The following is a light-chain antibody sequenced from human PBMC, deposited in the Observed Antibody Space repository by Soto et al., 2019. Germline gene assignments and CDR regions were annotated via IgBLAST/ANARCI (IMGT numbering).Light chain of an antibody. V-gene: IGKV3-20*01. CDR3: QQYGSSSPTT. CDR2: GAS. CDR1: QSISSNY. J-gene: IGKJ5*01. Sequence: EFVLTQSPGTLSLSPGEGATLSCRASQSISSNYLAWYQQRPGQAPRLLIYGASSRATGIPDRFSGGGSGTDFTLTISRLEPEDFAVYYCQQYGSSSPTTFGQGTRLEIE.